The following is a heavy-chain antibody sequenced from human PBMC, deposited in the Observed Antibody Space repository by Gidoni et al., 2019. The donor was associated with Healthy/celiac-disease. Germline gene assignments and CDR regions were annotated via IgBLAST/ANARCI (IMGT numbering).Heavy chain of an antibody. CDR2: INPNSGGT. CDR3: ASLSRDSSGYYYLDY. CDR1: GYTFTGYS. J-gene: IGHJ4*02. D-gene: IGHD3-22*01. V-gene: IGHV1-2*02. Sequence: QVQLVQSGAAVKKPGASVTVSCKASGYTFTGYSMHWVRQAPGQGLEGMGWINPNSGGTNYAQKFQGRVTMTRDTSISTAYMELSRLRSDDTAVYYCASLSRDSSGYYYLDYWGQGTLVTVSS.